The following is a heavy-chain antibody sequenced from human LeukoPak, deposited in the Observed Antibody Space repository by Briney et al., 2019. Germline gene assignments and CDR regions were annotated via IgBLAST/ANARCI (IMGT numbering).Heavy chain of an antibody. CDR3: ARGTRGDYFDY. V-gene: IGHV3-30*04. Sequence: GGSLRLSCAASGFTFSNYAMNWVRQAPGKGLEWVALISYDGGNKYYADFVKGRFPISRDNSKNTVYLQMNSLRAEDTAVYYCARGTRGDYFDYWGQGTLVTVSS. J-gene: IGHJ4*02. CDR1: GFTFSNYA. D-gene: IGHD1-14*01. CDR2: ISYDGGNK.